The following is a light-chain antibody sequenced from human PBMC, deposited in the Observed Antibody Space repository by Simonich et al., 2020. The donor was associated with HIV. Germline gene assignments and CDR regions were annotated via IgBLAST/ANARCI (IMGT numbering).Light chain of an antibody. CDR1: SIDVGGYNY. J-gene: IGLJ2*01. CDR3: CSYAGSHTFV. Sequence: QSALTQPPSASGSPGPSVTISCTGTSIDVGGYNYVSWYQQHPGKAPKIMIFAVTTRPSGVPDRFSGSNAGNTASLTISGLQAEDEADYYCCSYAGSHTFVFGGGTKLTVL. V-gene: IGLV2-8*01. CDR2: AVT.